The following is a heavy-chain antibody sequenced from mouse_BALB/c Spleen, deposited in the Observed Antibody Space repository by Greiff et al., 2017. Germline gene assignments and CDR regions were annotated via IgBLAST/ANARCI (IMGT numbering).Heavy chain of an antibody. D-gene: IGHD2-4*01. Sequence: EVQGVESGGGLVQPGGSRKLSCAASGFTFSSFGMHWVRQAPEKGLEWVAYISSGSSTIYYADTVKGRFTISRDNPKNTRFLQMTSLRSEDTAMYYCARGGIYYDYDGYAMDYWGQGTSVTVSS. V-gene: IGHV5-17*02. CDR2: ISSGSSTI. CDR3: ARGGIYYDYDGYAMDY. J-gene: IGHJ4*01. CDR1: GFTFSSFG.